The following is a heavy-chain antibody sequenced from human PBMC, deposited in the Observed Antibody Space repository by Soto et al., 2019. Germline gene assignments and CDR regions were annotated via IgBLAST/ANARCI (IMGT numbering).Heavy chain of an antibody. D-gene: IGHD3-10*01. J-gene: IGHJ6*02. CDR1: GVSFNNNG. CDR3: ARVLYYGSGSYYPYGMDV. Sequence: QVQLVQSGAEVKKPGSSVKVSCKTSGVSFNNNGIGWVRQAPGHGLEWMGGVSPPFRTSNYARNFQGRISITAAASTGTVNMELSRLTSADTAQYYCARVLYYGSGSYYPYGMDVWGQGTTVTVSS. V-gene: IGHV1-69*01. CDR2: VSPPFRTS.